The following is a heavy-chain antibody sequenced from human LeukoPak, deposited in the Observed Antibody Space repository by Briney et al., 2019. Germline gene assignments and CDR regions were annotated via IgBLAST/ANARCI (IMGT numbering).Heavy chain of an antibody. V-gene: IGHV4-59*01. CDR2: IYYSGST. D-gene: IGHD4/OR15-4a*01. J-gene: IGHJ4*02. Sequence: SSETRSLTCTVSGGSISSYYWSWIRQPPGKGLEWIGYIYYSGSTNYNPSLKSRVTISVDTSKNQFSLKLSSVTAADTAVYYCARGSDYGWDYWGQGTLVTVSS. CDR3: ARGSDYGWDY. CDR1: GGSISSYY.